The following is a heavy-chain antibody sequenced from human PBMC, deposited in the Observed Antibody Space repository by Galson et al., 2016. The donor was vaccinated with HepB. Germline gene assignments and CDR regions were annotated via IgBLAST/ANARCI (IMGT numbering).Heavy chain of an antibody. V-gene: IGHV3-23*01. Sequence: LRLSCAASGFTFRDYGMTWVRQAPGKGLEVVSSISRSGDSTDYADSVKGRFTISRDNSKNTLSLQMNSLTADDTAIYYCVQGGTAPAVWGKGTTVTVSS. CDR1: GFTFRDYG. J-gene: IGHJ6*04. D-gene: IGHD1-1*01. CDR2: ISRSGDST. CDR3: VQGGTAPAV.